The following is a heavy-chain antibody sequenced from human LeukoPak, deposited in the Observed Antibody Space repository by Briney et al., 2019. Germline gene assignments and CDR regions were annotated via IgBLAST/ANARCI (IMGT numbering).Heavy chain of an antibody. J-gene: IGHJ6*03. CDR2: IYHSGST. D-gene: IGHD1-7*01. V-gene: IGHV4-38-2*02. CDR1: GYSISSGYY. CDR3: ARDGTTYYYYYMDV. Sequence: PSETLSLTCTVSGYSISSGYYWGWIRQPPGKGLEWIGSIYHSGSTNYNPSLKSRVTISVDTSKNQFSPKLSSVTAADTAVYYCARDGTTYYYYYMDVWGKGTTVTVSS.